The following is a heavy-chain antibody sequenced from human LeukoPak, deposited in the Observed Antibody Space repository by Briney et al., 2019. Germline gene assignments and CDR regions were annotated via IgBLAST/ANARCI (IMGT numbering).Heavy chain of an antibody. J-gene: IGHJ4*02. CDR1: GFTFDNFA. V-gene: IGHV3-23*01. Sequence: PGGSLRLSCAASGFTFDNFAMGWVRQTPERGLEWVSAISGSDGRIFYANSVKGRFTISRDNSKDTLSLQMNSLRADDTAIYYCAKESPYSSSRLYYFDHWGQGTLVTVSS. CDR3: AKESPYSSSRLYYFDH. CDR2: ISGSDGRI. D-gene: IGHD2-2*01.